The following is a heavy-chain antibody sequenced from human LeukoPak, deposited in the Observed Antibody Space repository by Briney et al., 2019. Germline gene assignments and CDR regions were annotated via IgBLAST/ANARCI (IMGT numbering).Heavy chain of an antibody. V-gene: IGHV1-2*02. CDR2: INPNSGVT. J-gene: IGHJ3*01. CDR1: GYTFTGYY. CDR3: ARGSSVTVFGVLITGDALDV. D-gene: IGHD3-3*01. Sequence: ASVKVSCKASGYTFTGYYVHWVRQAPGQGLEWMGWINPNSGVTDYAQKFQGRVTMTRDTSISTAYMELSRLRSDDTAVYYCARGSSVTVFGVLITGDALDVWGQGTMVTVSS.